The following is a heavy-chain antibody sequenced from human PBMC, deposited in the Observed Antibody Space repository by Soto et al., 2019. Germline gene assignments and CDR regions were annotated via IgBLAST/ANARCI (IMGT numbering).Heavy chain of an antibody. CDR2: INAGNGNT. CDR1: GYTFTGYA. Sequence: ASVKVSCKASGYTFTGYAMHWVRQAPGQRLEWMGWINAGNGNTKYSQKFQGRVTITRDTSASTAYMELSSLRCEDTAVYYCARAVAVAADFDYWGQGTLVTVSS. J-gene: IGHJ4*02. D-gene: IGHD6-19*01. V-gene: IGHV1-3*01. CDR3: ARAVAVAADFDY.